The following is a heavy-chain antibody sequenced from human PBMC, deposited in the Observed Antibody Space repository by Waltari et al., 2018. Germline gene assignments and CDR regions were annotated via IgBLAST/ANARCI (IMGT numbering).Heavy chain of an antibody. V-gene: IGHV1-69*12. CDR1: GGSFSSYA. J-gene: IGHJ6*02. CDR2: IIPIFGTA. Sequence: QVQLVQSGAEVKKPGSSVKVSCKASGGSFSSYAISRVRQAPGKGCEGMGGIIPIFGTANYAQKFQGRVTITADESTSTACMELSSLRSEDTAVYYCARGETSSSSSRVYYYYYGMDVWGQGTTVTVSS. D-gene: IGHD6-6*01. CDR3: ARGETSSSSSRVYYYYYGMDV.